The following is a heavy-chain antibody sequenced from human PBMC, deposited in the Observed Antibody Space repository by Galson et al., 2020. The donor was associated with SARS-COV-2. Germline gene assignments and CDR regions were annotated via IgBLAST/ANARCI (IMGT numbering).Heavy chain of an antibody. Sequence: GESLKIFRRTSGFSFTNYWIGWVRQIPGEGLEWMGIIYPDDSYTIHSPSFQGQVNIAADKSISTAFLQWSSLKASDTAIYYCARHGASSGWYEGIDDWGQGTLVTGSS. D-gene: IGHD6-19*01. CDR1: GFSFTNYW. J-gene: IGHJ4*02. CDR2: IYPDDSYT. V-gene: IGHV5-51*01. CDR3: ARHGASSGWYEGIDD.